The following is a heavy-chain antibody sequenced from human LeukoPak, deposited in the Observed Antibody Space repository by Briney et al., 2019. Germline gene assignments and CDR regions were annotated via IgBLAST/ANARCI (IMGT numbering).Heavy chain of an antibody. J-gene: IGHJ4*02. Sequence: GGSLRLSCAASGFTVSSNYMNWVRQAPGKGLEWVSVIDSGDRTYYADSVKGRFTISRDNSKNTLYLQMNSLRAEDTAVYYCARVLRGGLEYFDYWGQGTLVTVSS. CDR1: GFTVSSNY. CDR2: IDSGDRT. CDR3: ARVLRGGLEYFDY. V-gene: IGHV3-66*01.